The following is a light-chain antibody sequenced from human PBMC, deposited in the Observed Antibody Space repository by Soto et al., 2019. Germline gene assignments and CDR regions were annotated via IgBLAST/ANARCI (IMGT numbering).Light chain of an antibody. Sequence: EIVMTQSPGTLSLSPGERATISCRASQVIGSRYLAWYHQKSGQAPRLLIYGASSRATRIPARFSGSGSGKDFTLTISRLEPGDFGVYYCQQFGSSIPHTFGQGTQLAIK. CDR1: QVIGSRY. CDR2: GAS. J-gene: IGKJ2*01. CDR3: QQFGSSIPHT. V-gene: IGKV3-20*01.